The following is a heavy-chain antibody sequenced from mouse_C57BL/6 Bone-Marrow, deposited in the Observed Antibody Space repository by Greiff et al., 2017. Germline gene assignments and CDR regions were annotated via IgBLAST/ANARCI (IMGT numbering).Heavy chain of an antibody. V-gene: IGHV5-12*01. J-gene: IGHJ2*01. CDR1: GFTFSDYY. CDR2: ISNGGGST. CDR3: ARGDDYDPYYFDY. D-gene: IGHD2-4*01. Sequence: EVQVVESGGGLVQPGGSLKLSCAASGFTFSDYYMYWVRQTPEKRLEWVAYISNGGGSTYYPDTVKGRFTISRDNAKNTLYLQMSRLKSEDTAMYYCARGDDYDPYYFDYWGQGTTLTVSS.